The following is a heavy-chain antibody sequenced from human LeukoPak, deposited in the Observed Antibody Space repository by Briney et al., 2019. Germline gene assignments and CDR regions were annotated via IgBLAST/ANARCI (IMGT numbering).Heavy chain of an antibody. CDR2: INLDCDT. D-gene: IGHD3-9*01. CDR3: ARVHGTNVLRYFHWLSTIGP. J-gene: IGHJ5*02. CDR1: GGSFSGYY. Sequence: SETLSLTCAVYGGSFSGYYWSWIRQPPGKGLEWIGEINLDCDTNYNPSLKSRVTISVDTSKNQFSLKLSSVTAADTAVYYCARVHGTNVLRYFHWLSTIGPWGQGTLVSLSA. V-gene: IGHV4-34*01.